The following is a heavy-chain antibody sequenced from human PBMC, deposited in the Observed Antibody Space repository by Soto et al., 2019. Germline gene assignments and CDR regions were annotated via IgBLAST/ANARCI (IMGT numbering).Heavy chain of an antibody. J-gene: IGHJ4*02. CDR1: GYSISSGYY. CDR2: IYHSGST. V-gene: IGHV4-38-2*01. CDR3: ARVPTDYYGSGTFDY. D-gene: IGHD3-10*01. Sequence: SETLSLTCAVSGYSISSGYYWGWIRQPPGKGLEWIGSIYHSGSTYYNPSLKSRVTISVDTSKNQFSLKLSSVTAADTAVYYCARVPTDYYGSGTFDYWGQGTMVTVSS.